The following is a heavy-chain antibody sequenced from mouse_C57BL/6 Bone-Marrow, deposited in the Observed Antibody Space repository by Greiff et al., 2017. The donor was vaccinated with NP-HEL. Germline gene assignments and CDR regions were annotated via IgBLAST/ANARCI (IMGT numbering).Heavy chain of an antibody. D-gene: IGHD1-1*01. Sequence: VKLMESGAELVRPGASVTLSCKASGYTFTDYEMHWVKQTPVHGLEWIGAIDPETGGTAYNQKFKGKAILTADKSSSTAYMELRSLTSEDSAVYYCTRCSPWFAYWGQGTLVTVSA. CDR3: TRCSPWFAY. V-gene: IGHV1-15*01. J-gene: IGHJ3*01. CDR1: GYTFTDYE. CDR2: IDPETGGT.